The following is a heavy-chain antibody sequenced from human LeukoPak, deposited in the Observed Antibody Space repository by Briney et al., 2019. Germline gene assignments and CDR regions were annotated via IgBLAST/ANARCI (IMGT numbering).Heavy chain of an antibody. CDR3: ARVCSSTSCFPEDDY. CDR1: GGSFSGYY. CDR2: INHSGST. Sequence: SETLSLTCAVYGGSFSGYYWSWIRQPPGKGLEWIGEINHSGSTNCNPSLKSRVTISVDTSKNQFSLKLSSVTAADTAVYYCARVCSSTSCFPEDDYWGQGTLVTVSS. J-gene: IGHJ4*02. D-gene: IGHD2-2*01. V-gene: IGHV4-34*01.